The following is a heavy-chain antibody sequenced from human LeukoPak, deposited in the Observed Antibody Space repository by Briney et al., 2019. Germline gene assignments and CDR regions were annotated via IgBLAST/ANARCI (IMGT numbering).Heavy chain of an antibody. CDR1: GYLFTGFY. CDR3: AKRGGALSH. Sequence: ASVKVSCKTSGYLFTGFYIHWVRPVPGQGLEWMGWINPNSGDTKSAPKFQGRVAMTRVTSINTAYMEVSGLTPDDTAIYYCAKRGGALSHWGQGTPVTVSS. CDR2: INPNSGDT. J-gene: IGHJ4*02. D-gene: IGHD2-21*01. V-gene: IGHV1-2*02.